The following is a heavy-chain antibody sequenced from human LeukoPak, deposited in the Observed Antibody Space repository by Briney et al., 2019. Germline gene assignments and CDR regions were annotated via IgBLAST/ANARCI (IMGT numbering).Heavy chain of an antibody. CDR2: INPSGGST. D-gene: IGHD1/OR15-1a*01. J-gene: IGHJ4*02. CDR3: ARGGTAGVDY. Sequence: ASVKVSCKASGYTFTSYFMHWVRQAPGQGLEWMGIINPSGGSTGYAQKFQGRLTMTRDTSTNTVYMELSMRSEDTAVYYCARGGTAGVDYWGQGTLVTVSS. CDR1: GYTFTSYF. V-gene: IGHV1-46*01.